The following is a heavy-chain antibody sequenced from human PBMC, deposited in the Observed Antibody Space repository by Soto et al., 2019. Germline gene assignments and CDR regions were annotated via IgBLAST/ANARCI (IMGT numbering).Heavy chain of an antibody. D-gene: IGHD2-15*01. CDR1: GFTFSSYS. J-gene: IGHJ4*02. CDR3: ARGRIGYCSGGSCYPVGY. Sequence: EVQLVESGGGLVQPGGSLRLSCAASGFTFSSYSMNWVRQAPGKGLEWVSYISSSSSTIYYADSVKGRFTISRDNAKNSLYLQMNRLRAEDTAVYYCARGRIGYCSGGSCYPVGYWGQGTLVTVSS. V-gene: IGHV3-48*01. CDR2: ISSSSSTI.